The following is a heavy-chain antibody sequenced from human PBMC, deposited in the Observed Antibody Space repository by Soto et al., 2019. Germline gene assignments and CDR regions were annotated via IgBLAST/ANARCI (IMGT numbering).Heavy chain of an antibody. CDR1: SGSISSSNW. CDR2: SYHSGST. D-gene: IGHD3-9*01. J-gene: IGHJ4*02. CDR3: ARTYYDILTGYYFPDY. Sequence: QVQLQESGPGLVKPSGTLSLTCAVSSGSISSSNWWSWVRQPPGKGLEWIGESYHSGSTNYNPSLKSRVTISVDKSKNQFSLKLSSVTAADTAVYYCARTYYDILTGYYFPDYWGQGTLVTVSS. V-gene: IGHV4-4*02.